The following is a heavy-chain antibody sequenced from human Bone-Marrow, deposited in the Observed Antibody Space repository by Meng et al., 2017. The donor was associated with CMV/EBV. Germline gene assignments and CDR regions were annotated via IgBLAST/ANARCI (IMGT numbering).Heavy chain of an antibody. Sequence: ASVKVSCKASGYTFTGYYMHWVRQAPGQGLEWMGWINPNSGGTNYAQKFQGRVTMTRDTSISTAYMELSRLRSDDTAVYYCARDCSSTSCYTPRYGMDVCGQGTTVTVSS. CDR2: INPNSGGT. CDR1: GYTFTGYY. V-gene: IGHV1-2*02. D-gene: IGHD2-2*02. CDR3: ARDCSSTSCYTPRYGMDV. J-gene: IGHJ6*02.